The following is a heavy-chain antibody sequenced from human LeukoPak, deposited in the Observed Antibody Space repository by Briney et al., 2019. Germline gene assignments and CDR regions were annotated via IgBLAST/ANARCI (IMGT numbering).Heavy chain of an antibody. Sequence: GGSLRLSCAASGFTFSSYAMSWVRQAPGKGLEWVSAISGSGGSTYYADSVKGRFTISRDNSKNTLYLQMNSLRAEDTAVYYCAKDFSGVGGGSCYAGRFVDWFDPWGQGTLVTVSS. D-gene: IGHD2-15*01. CDR3: AKDFSGVGGGSCYAGRFVDWFDP. V-gene: IGHV3-23*01. CDR1: GFTFSSYA. J-gene: IGHJ5*02. CDR2: ISGSGGST.